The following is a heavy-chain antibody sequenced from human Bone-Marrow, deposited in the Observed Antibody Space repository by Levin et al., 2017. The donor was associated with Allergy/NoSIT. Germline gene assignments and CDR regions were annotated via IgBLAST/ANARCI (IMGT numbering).Heavy chain of an antibody. J-gene: IGHJ4*02. CDR3: AWRRLRAFWDY. CDR1: GGSFSGYY. V-gene: IGHV4-34*01. D-gene: IGHD3-3*01. CDR2: INHSGST. Sequence: PSQTLSLTCAVYGGSFSGYYWSWIRQPPGKGLEWIGEINHSGSTNYNPSLKSRVTISVDTSKNQFSLKLSSVTAADTAVYYCAWRRLRAFWDYWGQGTLVTVSS.